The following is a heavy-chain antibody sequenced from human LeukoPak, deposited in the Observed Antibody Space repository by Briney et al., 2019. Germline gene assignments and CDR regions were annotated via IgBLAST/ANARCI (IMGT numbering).Heavy chain of an antibody. Sequence: TSETLSLTCTVSGGSISSSSYYWGWIRQPPGKGLEWIGSIYYSGSTYYNPSLKSRVTISVDTSKNQFSLKLSSVTAADTAVYYCARHTFANWDFTDGGHFDYWGQGTLVTVSP. CDR2: IYYSGST. D-gene: IGHD3-16*01. J-gene: IGHJ4*02. CDR1: GGSISSSSYY. V-gene: IGHV4-39*01. CDR3: ARHTFANWDFTDGGHFDY.